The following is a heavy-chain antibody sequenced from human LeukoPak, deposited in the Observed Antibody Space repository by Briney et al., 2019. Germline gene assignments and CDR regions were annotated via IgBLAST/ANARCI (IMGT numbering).Heavy chain of an antibody. D-gene: IGHD4-23*01. CDR1: GGSILSGNYY. CDR3: ARDHGGNSAFDY. V-gene: IGHV4-31*03. CDR2: IYYSGGTQYSGST. J-gene: IGHJ4*02. Sequence: PSETLSLTCTVSGGSILSGNYYWNWIRQHPGKGLEWIGYIYYSGGTQYSGSTQYNPSLKSRVTISVDTSKNQFSLKLSSVTAADTAVYYCARDHGGNSAFDYWGQGTLVTVSS.